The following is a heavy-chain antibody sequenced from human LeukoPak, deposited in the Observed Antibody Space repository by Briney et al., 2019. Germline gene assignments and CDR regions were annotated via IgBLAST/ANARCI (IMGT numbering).Heavy chain of an antibody. V-gene: IGHV4-61*02. Sequence: SETLSLTCTVSGGSISSGSYYWSWIRQPAGKGLEWIGRIYTSGSTNYNPSLKSRVTISVDTSKNQFSLKLSSVTAADTAVYYCARDSSRFFDYRGQGTLVTVSS. CDR1: GGSISSGSYY. CDR3: ARDSSRFFDY. CDR2: IYTSGST. J-gene: IGHJ4*02. D-gene: IGHD6-13*01.